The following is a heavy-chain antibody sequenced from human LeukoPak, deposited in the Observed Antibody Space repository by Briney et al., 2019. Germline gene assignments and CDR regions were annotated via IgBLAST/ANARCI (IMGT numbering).Heavy chain of an antibody. CDR2: TSSSSSYI. Sequence: GGSLRLSCAASGFTFSSYSMNWVRQAPGKGLEWVSSTSSSSSYIYYADSVKGRFTISRDNAKNSLYLQMNSLRAEDTAVYYCARAVDFGVVIEAYYFDYWGQGTLVTVSS. CDR1: GFTFSSYS. D-gene: IGHD3-3*01. CDR3: ARAVDFGVVIEAYYFDY. V-gene: IGHV3-21*01. J-gene: IGHJ4*02.